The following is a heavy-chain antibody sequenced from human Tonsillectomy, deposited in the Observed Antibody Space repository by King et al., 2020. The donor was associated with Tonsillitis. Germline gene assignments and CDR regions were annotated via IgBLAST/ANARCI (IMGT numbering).Heavy chain of an antibody. Sequence: VQLVESGGGLVEPGRSLRLSCAASGFTFDDYAMHWVRQVPGKGLEWVSGISWNSGNIDYADSVKGRFTISRDNTKNSLYLQMNSLRPEDTALYYCTKASYFDILTGRLDYWGQGTLVTVSS. D-gene: IGHD3-9*01. CDR2: ISWNSGNI. V-gene: IGHV3-9*01. CDR3: TKASYFDILTGRLDY. CDR1: GFTFDDYA. J-gene: IGHJ4*02.